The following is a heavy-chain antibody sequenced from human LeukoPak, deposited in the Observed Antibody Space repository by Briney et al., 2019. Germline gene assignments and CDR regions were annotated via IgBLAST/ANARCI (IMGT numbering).Heavy chain of an antibody. CDR2: IYNNGST. CDR1: GVSISIYY. V-gene: IGHV4-4*09. Sequence: MSSETLSLTCTVSGVSISIYYWSWIRQPPGKGPEWIGYIYNNGSTNSSPSLKSRVTISLDTSMNQFSLKLSSVTAADTAVYYCARLLGIGDWFDPWGQGTLVTVSS. D-gene: IGHD2-21*01. CDR3: ARLLGIGDWFDP. J-gene: IGHJ5*02.